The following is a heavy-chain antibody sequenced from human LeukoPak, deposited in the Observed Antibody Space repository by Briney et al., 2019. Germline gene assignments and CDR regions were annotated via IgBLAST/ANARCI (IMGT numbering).Heavy chain of an antibody. CDR2: INAGNGDT. CDR3: AGDYVRLDLWLRGTWGPLDY. D-gene: IGHD5-18*01. J-gene: IGHJ4*02. CDR1: GYIFSNYV. Sequence: ASVKVSCKASGYIFSNYVLHWVRQAPGQRLEWMGWINAGNGDTKHSQKFQGRVTITRDASARTVYMQLTSLRSEDTAVYYCAGDYVRLDLWLRGTWGPLDYWGQGTLVTVSS. V-gene: IGHV1-3*01.